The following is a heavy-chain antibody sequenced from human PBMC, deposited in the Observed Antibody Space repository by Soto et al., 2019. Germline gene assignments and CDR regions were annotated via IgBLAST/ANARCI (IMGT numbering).Heavy chain of an antibody. D-gene: IGHD5-12*01. V-gene: IGHV4-31*03. J-gene: IGHJ4*02. CDR1: GGSISSGGYY. CDR3: ARDKGGYDSNFDY. CDR2: IYYSGST. Sequence: PSETLSLTCTVSGGSISSGGYYWSWIRQHPGKGLEWIGYIYYSGSTYYNPSLKSRVTISVDTSKNQFSLKLSSVTAADTAVYYCARDKGGYDSNFDYWGQGTLVTVSS.